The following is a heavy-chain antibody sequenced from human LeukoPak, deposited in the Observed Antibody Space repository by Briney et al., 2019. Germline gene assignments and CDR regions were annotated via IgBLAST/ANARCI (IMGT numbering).Heavy chain of an antibody. J-gene: IGHJ4*02. CDR1: GFTFSSYS. CDR3: ARDSYGDYSP. D-gene: IGHD4-17*01. CDR2: ISSSSSYI. V-gene: IGHV3-21*01. Sequence: GGSLRLSCAASGFTFSSYSMNWVGQAPGKGVEWVSSISSSSSYIYYADSVKGRFTISRDNAKNSLYLQMNSLRAEDTAVYYCARDSYGDYSPWGQGTLVTVSS.